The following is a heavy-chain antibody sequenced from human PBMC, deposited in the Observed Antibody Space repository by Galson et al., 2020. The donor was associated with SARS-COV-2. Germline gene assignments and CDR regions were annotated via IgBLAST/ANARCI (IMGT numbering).Heavy chain of an antibody. D-gene: IGHD5-12*01. CDR1: GYNFATYW. J-gene: IGHJ4*02. CDR2: VYPGDSDT. V-gene: IGHV5-51*01. CDR3: ARRRADYDYGYY. Sequence: GESLKISCKGSGYNFATYWIAWVRQMPGKGLEWMGIVYPGDSDTRYSPSFQGQVTMSADKSLNSAYLQWSSLKASDTAHYYCARRRADYDYGYYWGQGTLVTVSS.